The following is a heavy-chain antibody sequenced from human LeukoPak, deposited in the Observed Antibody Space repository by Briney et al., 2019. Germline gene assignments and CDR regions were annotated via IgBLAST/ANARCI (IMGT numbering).Heavy chain of an antibody. CDR3: ARGLTYYYDSSGYYYWFDP. D-gene: IGHD3-22*01. V-gene: IGHV1-8*02. CDR1: GYTFTSYY. CDR2: MNPNSGNT. Sequence: ASVKVSCKASGYTFTSYYMHWVRQATGQGLEWMGWMNPNSGNTGYAQKFQGRVTMTRNTSISTAYMELSSLRSEDTAVYYCARGLTYYYDSSGYYYWFDPWGQGTLVTVSS. J-gene: IGHJ5*02.